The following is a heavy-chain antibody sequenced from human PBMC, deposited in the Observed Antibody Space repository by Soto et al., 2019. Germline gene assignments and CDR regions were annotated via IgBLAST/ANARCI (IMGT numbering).Heavy chain of an antibody. CDR2: IWYDGSKK. D-gene: IGHD3-10*01. V-gene: IGHV3-33*01. J-gene: IGHJ4*02. CDR3: ARVRGGSGTFPPLY. CDR1: GFTFSLFG. Sequence: QVQLVESGGGVVQPGRSLRHSCAASGFTFSLFGMHWVRQAPGKGLEWVAVIWYDGSKKYYADSVKGRFTISRDNSNNMLPLEMNSLRAEDTAVYYCARVRGGSGTFPPLYWGQGTLVTVSS.